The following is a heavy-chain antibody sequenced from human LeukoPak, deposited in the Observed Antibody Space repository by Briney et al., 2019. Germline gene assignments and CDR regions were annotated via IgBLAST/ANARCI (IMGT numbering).Heavy chain of an antibody. V-gene: IGHV4-39*07. CDR3: ARQIYSTHFDY. CDR1: GGSISSSSYY. J-gene: IGHJ4*02. Sequence: PSETLSLTCTVSGGSISSSSYYWGWIRQPPGKGLEWIGSIYYSGSTYYDPSLKSRVTISVDTSKNQFSLKLSSVTAADTAVYYCARQIYSTHFDYWGQGTLVTVSS. CDR2: IYYSGST. D-gene: IGHD5-12*01.